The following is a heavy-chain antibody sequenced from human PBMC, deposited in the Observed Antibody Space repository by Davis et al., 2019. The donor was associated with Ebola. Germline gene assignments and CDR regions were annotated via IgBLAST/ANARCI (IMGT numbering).Heavy chain of an antibody. Sequence: AASVKVSCKASGYTFSSDGFTWMRQAPGQGLEWMGWISAYNGNTNYAQKVQGRVTMTTDTSTGTAYLDLRSLRSDDTAVYFCARTSIVGTTTTASDIWGQGTLVTVSS. CDR2: ISAYNGNT. V-gene: IGHV1-18*01. CDR3: ARTSIVGTTTTASDI. D-gene: IGHD1-26*01. J-gene: IGHJ3*02. CDR1: GYTFSSDG.